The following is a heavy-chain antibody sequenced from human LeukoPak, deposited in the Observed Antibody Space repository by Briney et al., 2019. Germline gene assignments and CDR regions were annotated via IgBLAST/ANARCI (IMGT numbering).Heavy chain of an antibody. D-gene: IGHD4-17*01. V-gene: IGHV4-59*01. CDR1: GGSISSYY. J-gene: IGHJ4*02. Sequence: KASETLSLTCTVSGGSISSYYWSWIRQPPGKGLEWIGYIYYSGSTNYNPSLKSRVTISVDTSKNQFSLKLSSVTAADTAVYYCARTAGDYELDYWGQGTLVTVSS. CDR3: ARTAGDYELDY. CDR2: IYYSGST.